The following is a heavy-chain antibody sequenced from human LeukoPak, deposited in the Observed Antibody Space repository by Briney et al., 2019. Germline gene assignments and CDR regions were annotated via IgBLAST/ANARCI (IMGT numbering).Heavy chain of an antibody. J-gene: IGHJ3*02. V-gene: IGHV3-7*03. CDR1: PGYGFTSHW. D-gene: IGHD2-2*01. CDR2: IKQDGSEK. Sequence: GGSLRLSCVTSPGYGFTSHWMNWVRQAPGRGLEWVANIKQDGSEKSYLDSVKGRFTISRDNGKNSLYLQMNSLRAEDTALYYCARAKDCSSITCPFDIWGQGTMVTVSS. CDR3: ARAKDCSSITCPFDI.